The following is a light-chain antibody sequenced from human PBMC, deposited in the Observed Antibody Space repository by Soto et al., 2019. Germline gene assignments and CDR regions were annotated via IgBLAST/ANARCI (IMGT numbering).Light chain of an antibody. J-gene: IGKJ5*01. V-gene: IGKV3-11*01. CDR1: QSVGSN. Sequence: EIVMTQSPVALSVSPGERSTLSCRASQSVGSNLAWYQQKPGQAPRLLIYDVSNRASGIPARFSGSGSETDFTLTISSLEPEDFAVYYCQQRSDWPLTFGQGTRLEI. CDR2: DVS. CDR3: QQRSDWPLT.